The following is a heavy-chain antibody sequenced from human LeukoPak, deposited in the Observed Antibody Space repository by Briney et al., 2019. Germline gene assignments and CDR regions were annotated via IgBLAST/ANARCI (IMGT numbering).Heavy chain of an antibody. CDR3: ARVGYCSGGSCYYYYYYYMDV. V-gene: IGHV3-48*01. CDR2: ISSSSSTI. D-gene: IGHD2-15*01. Sequence: GGSLRLSCAASGFTFSSYSMNWVRQAPGKGLEWVSYISSSSSTIYYADSVKGRFTISRDDAKNSLYLQMNSLRAEDTAVYYCARVGYCSGGSCYYYYYYYMDVWGKGTTVTVSS. J-gene: IGHJ6*03. CDR1: GFTFSSYS.